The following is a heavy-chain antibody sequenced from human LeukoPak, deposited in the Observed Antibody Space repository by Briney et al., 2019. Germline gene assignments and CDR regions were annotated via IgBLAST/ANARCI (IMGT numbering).Heavy chain of an antibody. J-gene: IGHJ4*02. Sequence: ASVKVSCKASGYTFTSYYMHWVRQAPGQGLEWMGIINSSGGTTTYAQKFQGRVTMTRGTSTSTVYMELSSLRSEDTAVYYCARWGYCGGDCHFDYWGQGTLVTVSS. CDR3: ARWGYCGGDCHFDY. V-gene: IGHV1-46*01. CDR1: GYTFTSYY. D-gene: IGHD2-21*02. CDR2: INSSGGTT.